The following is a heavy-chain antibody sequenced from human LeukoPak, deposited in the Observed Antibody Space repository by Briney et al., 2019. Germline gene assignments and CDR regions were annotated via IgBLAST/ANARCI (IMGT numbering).Heavy chain of an antibody. D-gene: IGHD6-13*01. V-gene: IGHV3-13*01. Sequence: GGSLRLSCAASGFTFSTYDMHWVRQATGKGLEWVSGIGTAGDIYYPGSVKGRFTISRENAKNSLCLQVNSLRAGDTAVYYCARAGCSSTWYSRYFDLWGRGTLVTVSS. CDR2: IGTAGDI. CDR1: GFTFSTYD. J-gene: IGHJ2*01. CDR3: ARAGCSSTWYSRYFDL.